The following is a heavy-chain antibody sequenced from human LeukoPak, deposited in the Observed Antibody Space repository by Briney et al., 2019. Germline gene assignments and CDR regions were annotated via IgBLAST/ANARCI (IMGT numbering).Heavy chain of an antibody. CDR2: IYYSGST. CDR1: GGSISSSSYY. J-gene: IGHJ6*02. Sequence: SETLSLTCTVSGGSISSSSYYWGWIRQPPGKGLEWIGSIYYSGSTYYNPSLKSRVTISVDTSKNQFSLKLSSVTAADTAVYYCVSFSLWFGELYVTGYYYYGMDVWGQGTTVTVSS. D-gene: IGHD3-10*01. V-gene: IGHV4-39*07. CDR3: VSFSLWFGELYVTGYYYYGMDV.